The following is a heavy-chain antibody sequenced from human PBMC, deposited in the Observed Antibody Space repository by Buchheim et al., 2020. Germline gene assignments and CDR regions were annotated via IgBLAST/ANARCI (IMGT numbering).Heavy chain of an antibody. CDR1: GFTFSSYG. J-gene: IGHJ4*02. Sequence: QVQLVESGGGVVQPGRSLRLSCAASGFTFSSYGMHWVRQAPGKGLEWVAVISYDGSNKYYADSVKGRFTIPRDNSKNTLYLQMNSLRAEDTAVYYCAKDQRGGSSHFDYWGQGTL. D-gene: IGHD3-16*01. CDR3: AKDQRGGSSHFDY. CDR2: ISYDGSNK. V-gene: IGHV3-30*18.